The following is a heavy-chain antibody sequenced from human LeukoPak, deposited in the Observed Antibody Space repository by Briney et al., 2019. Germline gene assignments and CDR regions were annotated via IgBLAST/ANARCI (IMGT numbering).Heavy chain of an antibody. CDR3: AAGWDGCSSTGCPLGY. CDR2: IYYSGST. CDR1: GGSISSYY. J-gene: IGHJ4*02. D-gene: IGHD2-2*01. V-gene: IGHV4-59*01. Sequence: SETLSLTCTVSGGSISSYYWSWIRQPPGKGLEWIGYIYYSGSTNYNPSLKSRVTISVDTSKNQFSLKLSSVTAADTAVYYCAAGWDGCSSTGCPLGYWGQGTLVTVSS.